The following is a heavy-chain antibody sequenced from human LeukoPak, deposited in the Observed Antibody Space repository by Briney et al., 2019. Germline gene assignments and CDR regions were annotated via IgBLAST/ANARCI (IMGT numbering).Heavy chain of an antibody. CDR1: GFTVSSNY. CDR3: ARIRGGWYIDY. V-gene: IGHV3-53*01. CDR2: IYRGGST. J-gene: IGHJ4*02. D-gene: IGHD3-10*01. Sequence: GGPLRLSCAASGFTVSSNYMSWVRQAPGKGLEWVSVIYRGGSTYYADSVKGRFTISRDNSKNTLYLQMNSLRAEDTAVYYCARIRGGWYIDYWGQGTLVTVSS.